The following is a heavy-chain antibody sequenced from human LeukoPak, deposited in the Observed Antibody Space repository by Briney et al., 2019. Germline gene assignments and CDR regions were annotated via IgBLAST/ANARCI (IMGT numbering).Heavy chain of an antibody. Sequence: PSETLSLTCTVSGGSISSYYWSWIRQPAGKGLEWIGRIYTSGSTNYNPSLKSRVTISVDTSKNQCSLKLASVTAAHTAVYYCAGGGHYGSGTLRFYFDSWGQGTLVTVSS. D-gene: IGHD3-10*01. J-gene: IGHJ4*02. CDR3: AGGGHYGSGTLRFYFDS. V-gene: IGHV4-4*07. CDR1: GGSISSYY. CDR2: IYTSGST.